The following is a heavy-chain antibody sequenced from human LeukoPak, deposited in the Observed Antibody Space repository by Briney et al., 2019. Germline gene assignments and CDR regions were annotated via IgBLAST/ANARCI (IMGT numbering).Heavy chain of an antibody. J-gene: IGHJ6*04. CDR1: GFIFIGYG. CDR3: AKEGAASWDVDV. D-gene: IGHD4/OR15-4a*01. V-gene: IGHV3-30*02. Sequence: VGSLRLSCAASGFIFIGYGMHWVRLAPGKGPEWVAFIRPDGRDKYYGDSVKGRFMISRDNSKNTVDLQMNSLRGDDTATYYCAKEGAASWDVDVWGKGTTVTVSS. CDR2: IRPDGRDK.